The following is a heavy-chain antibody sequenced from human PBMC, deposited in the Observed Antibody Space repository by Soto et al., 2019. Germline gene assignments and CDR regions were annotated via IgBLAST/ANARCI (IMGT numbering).Heavy chain of an antibody. Sequence: PGGSLGRSCAASGLPFGTHVMNAFRQSPGKGLEWVSGISGSGATTYYTDSVKGRFTISRDNSKNTLWLQMNSLRADDTAVYYCAKDRSVDTRDWFDPWGQGTLVTVSS. CDR1: GLPFGTHV. CDR3: AKDRSVDTRDWFDP. V-gene: IGHV3-23*01. D-gene: IGHD5-18*01. J-gene: IGHJ5*02. CDR2: ISGSGATT.